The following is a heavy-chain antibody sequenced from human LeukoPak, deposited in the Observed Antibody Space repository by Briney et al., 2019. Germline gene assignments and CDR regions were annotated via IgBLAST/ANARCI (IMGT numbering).Heavy chain of an antibody. J-gene: IGHJ4*02. CDR2: ISGRTGAT. V-gene: IGHV3-23*01. Sequence: GGSLRLSCAASGFTFTTNAMSWVRQAPGKGLEWVSAISGRTGATYYADSEKGRFTISRDNAKNTLYLQMNSLRAEDTAVYYCARLREGDYHFDYWGQGTLVTVSS. CDR3: ARLREGDYHFDY. CDR1: GFTFTTNA. D-gene: IGHD4-17*01.